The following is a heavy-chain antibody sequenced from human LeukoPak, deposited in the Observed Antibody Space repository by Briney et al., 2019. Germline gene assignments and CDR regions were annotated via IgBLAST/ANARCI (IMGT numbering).Heavy chain of an antibody. D-gene: IGHD4-17*01. J-gene: IGHJ4*02. CDR1: GFTFNSYS. CDR2: ISSSSSYI. Sequence: GGSLRLSCAASGFTFNSYSMSWVRQAPGKGLEWVSSISSSSSYIYYADSVKGRFTISRDNAKNSLYLQMNSLRAEDTAVYYCASFDYGDFDYWGQGTLVTVSS. CDR3: ASFDYGDFDY. V-gene: IGHV3-21*01.